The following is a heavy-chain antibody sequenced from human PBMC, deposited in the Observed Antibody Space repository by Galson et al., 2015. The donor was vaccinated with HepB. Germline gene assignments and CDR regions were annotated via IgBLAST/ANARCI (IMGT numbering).Heavy chain of an antibody. V-gene: IGHV3-48*02. Sequence: SLRLSCAASGFTFSSYTMNWVRQAPGKGLESVSYISSTSTTMHYADSAKGRFTISRDNAQNSLYLQMHSLRDEDTAVYYCARGYFGPWSSSAYWYFDLWGRGALVTVSS. CDR1: GFTFSSYT. CDR3: ARGYFGPWSSSAYWYFDL. CDR2: ISSTSTTM. J-gene: IGHJ2*01. D-gene: IGHD3-10*01.